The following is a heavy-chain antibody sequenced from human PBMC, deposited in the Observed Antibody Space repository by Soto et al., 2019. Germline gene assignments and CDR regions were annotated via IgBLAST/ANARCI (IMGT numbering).Heavy chain of an antibody. CDR1: VGSISIRNYD. J-gene: IGHJ6*01. D-gene: IGHD3-16*02. V-gene: IGHV4-31*03. CDR2: IHYGGST. Sequence: SSETLWFTCTFSVGSISIRNYDWGWVRPLPGKGLEWIGYIHYGGSTHYNPSLKSRVTISVDTSKNEFSLKLTSVTAADTAVYFCARDRGHYVWGIYRPYGMDVWGQGTLVTVSS. CDR3: ARDRGHYVWGIYRPYGMDV.